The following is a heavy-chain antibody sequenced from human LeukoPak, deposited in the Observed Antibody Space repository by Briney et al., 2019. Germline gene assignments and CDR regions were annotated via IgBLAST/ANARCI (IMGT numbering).Heavy chain of an antibody. D-gene: IGHD1-26*01. CDR2: IYDSWST. Sequence: PSETLSLTCTVSGGSISSSSYYWGWMRQPPGKGLEWIGSIYDSWSTYYNPSLKRRVTISEDTSKSQFSLKVSSVTAADTAVYYCARPLGATGGYFDYGGQGTLVTVSS. CDR1: GGSISSSSYY. V-gene: IGHV4-39*01. J-gene: IGHJ4*02. CDR3: ARPLGATGGYFDY.